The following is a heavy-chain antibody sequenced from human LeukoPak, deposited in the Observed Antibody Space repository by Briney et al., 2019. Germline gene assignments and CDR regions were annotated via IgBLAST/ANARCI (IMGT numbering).Heavy chain of an antibody. D-gene: IGHD2-2*02. Sequence: SETLSLTCIVSGGSIISGDYCWSWLRQPPGKGLEWIGYIYHNGDTYYNPSLKSRVSISVDTSKNQFSLKLSSVTAADTAVYYCARAGVVPAAISRAFDIWGQGSVVTVSS. CDR2: IYHNGDT. V-gene: IGHV4-30-4*08. CDR3: ARAGVVPAAISRAFDI. CDR1: GGSIISGDYC. J-gene: IGHJ3*02.